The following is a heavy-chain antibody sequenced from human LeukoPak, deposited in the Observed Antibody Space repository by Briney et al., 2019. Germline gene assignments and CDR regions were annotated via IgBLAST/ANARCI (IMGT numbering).Heavy chain of an antibody. Sequence: PGRSLRLSCAASGFTFSSYGMHWVRQAPGKGLEWVAVISYDGSNKYYADSVKGRFTISRDNSKNTLYLQMNSLRAEDTAVYYCAKDARYYSSGWFGYWGQGTLVTVSS. D-gene: IGHD6-19*01. V-gene: IGHV3-30*18. CDR1: GFTFSSYG. CDR2: ISYDGSNK. CDR3: AKDARYYSSGWFGY. J-gene: IGHJ4*02.